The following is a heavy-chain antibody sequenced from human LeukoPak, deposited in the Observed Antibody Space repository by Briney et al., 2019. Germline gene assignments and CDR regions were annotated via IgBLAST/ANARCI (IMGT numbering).Heavy chain of an antibody. V-gene: IGHV3-21*01. J-gene: IGHJ4*02. CDR2: INSDSSLM. CDR3: IRDLFDDYSLDY. CDR1: GFAFSSYS. D-gene: IGHD3-16*01. Sequence: GGSLRLSCAASGFAFSSYSMNWVRQAPGKGLEWVSSINSDSSLMFYAESVKGRFTISRDNTRNSLYLQMNSLRAEDTAVYYCIRDLFDDYSLDYWGQGALVTVSS.